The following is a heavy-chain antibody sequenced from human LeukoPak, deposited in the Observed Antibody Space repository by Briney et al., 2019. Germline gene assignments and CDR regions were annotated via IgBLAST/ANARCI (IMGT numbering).Heavy chain of an antibody. J-gene: IGHJ5*02. CDR1: GYTFTSYY. CDR3: EWEGRITMVLDP. V-gene: IGHV1-46*01. CDR2: INPSGGST. D-gene: IGHD3-10*01. Sequence: ASVTVSCKASGYTFTSYYMHWVRQPPGQGLAWMGIINPSGGSTSYAHKLQGRVTMTRHTSPRTVYVALSRLRSEDRAGFYCEWEGRITMVLDPWGQGTLVTVSS.